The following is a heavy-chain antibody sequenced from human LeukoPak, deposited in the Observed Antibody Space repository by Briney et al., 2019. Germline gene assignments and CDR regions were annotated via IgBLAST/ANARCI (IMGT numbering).Heavy chain of an antibody. CDR1: GFSFSDYW. CDR3: ARDLMAKFDI. CDR2: IKQDGSET. D-gene: IGHD5-24*01. Sequence: GGSLRLSCAVSGFSFSDYWMSWVRQAPGKGLEWVANIKQDGSETNYVDSVRGRFTTSRDNAKNSLYLQMNSLRAEDTAVYYCARDLMAKFDIWGQGTMVTVSS. V-gene: IGHV3-7*01. J-gene: IGHJ3*02.